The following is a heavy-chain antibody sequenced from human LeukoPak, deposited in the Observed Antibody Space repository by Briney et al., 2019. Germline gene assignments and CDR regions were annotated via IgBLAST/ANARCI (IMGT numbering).Heavy chain of an antibody. J-gene: IGHJ4*02. CDR1: GYTFTGYY. CDR2: IIPILGIA. D-gene: IGHD4-23*01. CDR3: ARDADYGGNFFDY. V-gene: IGHV1-69*04. Sequence: ASVKVSCKASGYTFTGYYMHWVRQAPGQGLEWMGRIIPILGIANYAQKFQGRVTITADKSTSTAYMELSSLRSEDTAVYYCARDADYGGNFFDYWGQGTLVTVSS.